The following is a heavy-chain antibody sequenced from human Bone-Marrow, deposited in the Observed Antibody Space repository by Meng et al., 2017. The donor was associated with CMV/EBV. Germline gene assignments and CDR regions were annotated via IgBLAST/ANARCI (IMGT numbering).Heavy chain of an antibody. CDR1: GYSISSGYY. V-gene: IGHV4-38-2*02. CDR2: IYHSGRP. Sequence: SDILSFTCTVLGYSISSGYYWGWIRQPPGKGLEWIGSIYHSGRPYYHPSLKSRVTISVDTSKNQFHLKLSSVTAADTAVYYGARQAGPQDYYYYYGMDVWGQGTAVTVSS. J-gene: IGHJ6*02. D-gene: IGHD6-25*01. CDR3: ARQAGPQDYYYYYGMDV.